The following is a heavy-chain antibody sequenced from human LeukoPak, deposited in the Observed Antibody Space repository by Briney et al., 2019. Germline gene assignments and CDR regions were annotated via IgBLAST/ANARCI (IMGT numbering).Heavy chain of an antibody. D-gene: IGHD4-23*01. J-gene: IGHJ3*02. CDR1: GFTFGTYS. V-gene: IGHV3-48*01. Sequence: GGSLRLSCAASGFTFGTYSMNWVRQAPGKGLEWVSYISTSSSTIYYADSVKGRFTISRDNAKNSLYLQMSSLRAEDTAVYYCARARWRSSYDACDIWGQGTMVTVSS. CDR2: ISTSSSTI. CDR3: ARARWRSSYDACDI.